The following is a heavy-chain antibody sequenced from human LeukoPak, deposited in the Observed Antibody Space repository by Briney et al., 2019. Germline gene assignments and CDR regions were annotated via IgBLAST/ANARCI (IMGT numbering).Heavy chain of an antibody. D-gene: IGHD2-15*01. CDR1: GGSISSSSYY. Sequence: SETLSLTCTVSGGSISSSSYYWGWIRQPPGKGLEWIGSIYYSGGTYYNPSLKSRVTISVDTSKNQFSLKLSSVTAADTAVYYCARSLPGYCSGGSCYYYFDYWGQGTLVTVSS. V-gene: IGHV4-39*07. CDR2: IYYSGGT. CDR3: ARSLPGYCSGGSCYYYFDY. J-gene: IGHJ4*02.